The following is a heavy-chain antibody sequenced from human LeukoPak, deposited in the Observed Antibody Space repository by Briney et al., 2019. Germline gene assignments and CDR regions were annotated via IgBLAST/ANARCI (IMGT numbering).Heavy chain of an antibody. J-gene: IGHJ4*02. CDR2: ISGYNGDT. D-gene: IGHD1-26*01. CDR1: GYSLGAYG. Sequence: ASVKVSCKASGYSLGAYGISWMLQAPGQGLEWMGWISGYNGDTKYRQKLQGRVTMTTDTSTNTAYMELRSLRSDDTAVYFCARDSLTGSYYRLDYWGQGTLVTVSS. CDR3: ARDSLTGSYYRLDY. V-gene: IGHV1-18*01.